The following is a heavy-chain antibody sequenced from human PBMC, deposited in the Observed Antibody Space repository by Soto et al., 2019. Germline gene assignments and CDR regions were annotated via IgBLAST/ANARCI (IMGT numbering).Heavy chain of an antibody. CDR1: GGSISSGGYY. J-gene: IGHJ4*02. V-gene: IGHV4-31*03. CDR2: IYYSGST. D-gene: IGHD5-18*01. CDR3: ARGSVDTAMVPFDY. Sequence: SETLSLTCTVSGGSISSGGYYWSWIRQHPGRGLEWIGYIYYSGSTYYNPSLKSRVTIPVDTSKNQFSLKLSSVTAADTAVYYCARGSVDTAMVPFDYWGQGTLVTVSS.